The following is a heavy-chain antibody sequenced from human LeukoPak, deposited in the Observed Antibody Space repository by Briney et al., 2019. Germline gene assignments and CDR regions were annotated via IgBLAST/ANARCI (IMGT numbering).Heavy chain of an antibody. J-gene: IGHJ4*02. V-gene: IGHV3-74*01. D-gene: IGHD3-10*01. CDR2: INSDGTT. CDR1: GFTSSSYW. CDR3: ASAYYYRLPD. Sequence: GGSLRLSCAASGFTSSSYWMHWVRQAPGKGLVWVSRINSDGTTTYADPVKGRFTISRDNAKNTLYLQMNRLRAEDTALYYCASAYYYRLPDWGQGTLVTVSS.